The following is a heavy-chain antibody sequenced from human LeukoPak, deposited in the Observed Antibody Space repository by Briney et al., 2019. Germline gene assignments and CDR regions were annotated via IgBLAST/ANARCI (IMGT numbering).Heavy chain of an antibody. J-gene: IGHJ5*02. D-gene: IGHD2-15*01. V-gene: IGHV4-30-2*01. CDR1: GGSISSGGYY. CDR2: IYHSGST. Sequence: PSETLSLTCTVSGGSISSGGYYWSWIRQPPGKGLEWIGYIYHSGSTYYNPSLKSRVTISVDRSKNQFSLKLSSVTAADTAVYYCARRGGGSPNWFDPWGQGTLVTVSS. CDR3: ARRGGGSPNWFDP.